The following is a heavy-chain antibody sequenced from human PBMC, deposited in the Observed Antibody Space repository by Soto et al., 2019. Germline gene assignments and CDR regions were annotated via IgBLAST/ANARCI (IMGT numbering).Heavy chain of an antibody. Sequence: PSETLSLTCAVSGGSISSGGYSWIWIRQPPGKSLEWFGEIYHSGSTYYNPSLKSRVTISVDRSKNQLSLKLSSVTAADTAVYYCARSSPYCSGGSCFNWFVPRGQGTLVTVSS. V-gene: IGHV4-30-2*01. CDR3: ARSSPYCSGGSCFNWFVP. J-gene: IGHJ5*02. D-gene: IGHD2-15*01. CDR2: IYHSGST. CDR1: GGSISSGGYS.